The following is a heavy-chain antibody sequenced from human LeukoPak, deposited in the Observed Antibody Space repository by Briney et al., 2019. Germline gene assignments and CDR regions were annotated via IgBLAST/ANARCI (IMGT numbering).Heavy chain of an antibody. D-gene: IGHD2-15*01. CDR3: ARDRRYCTGGTCYLDPYFDY. J-gene: IGHJ4*02. V-gene: IGHV4-39*07. CDR2: IYDSGST. CDR1: GGSIRSSYYY. Sequence: PSETLSLTCTVSGGSIRSSYYYWGWIRQPPGKGLEWIGSIYDSGSTYYNPSLKSRVTISVDTSKNQFSLKLNSVTAADTAVYYCARDRRYCTGGTCYLDPYFDYWGQGTLVIVSS.